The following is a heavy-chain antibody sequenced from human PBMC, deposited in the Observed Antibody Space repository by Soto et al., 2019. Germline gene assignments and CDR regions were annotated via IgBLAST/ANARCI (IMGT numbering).Heavy chain of an antibody. CDR1: GGSISSGDYY. CDR3: ARDRRRKHVVPAARGIDAFDI. D-gene: IGHD2-2*01. Sequence: PSETLSLTCTVSGGSISSGDYYWSWIRQPPGKGLEWIGYIYYSGSTYYNPSLKSRVTISVDTSKNQFSLKLSSVTAADTAVYYCARDRRRKHVVPAARGIDAFDIWGQGTMVTVSS. J-gene: IGHJ3*02. CDR2: IYYSGST. V-gene: IGHV4-30-4*01.